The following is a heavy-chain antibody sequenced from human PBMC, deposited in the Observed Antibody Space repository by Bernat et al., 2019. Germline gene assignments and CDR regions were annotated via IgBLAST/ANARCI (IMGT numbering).Heavy chain of an antibody. CDR1: GFTFSSYA. V-gene: IGHV3-30*01. J-gene: IGHJ5*02. D-gene: IGHD6-13*01. CDR2: ISYAGSNK. Sequence: RGGWGGGGGQPGRSLRRSCAASGFTFSSYAMHWVRQAPGKGLEWVAVISYAGSNKYYADSVKGRVTISRDNSKNTLYLQMNSLRAEDTAVYYCARGQKLGTGWFDPGGQGPLVTVSS. CDR3: ARGQKLGTGWFDP.